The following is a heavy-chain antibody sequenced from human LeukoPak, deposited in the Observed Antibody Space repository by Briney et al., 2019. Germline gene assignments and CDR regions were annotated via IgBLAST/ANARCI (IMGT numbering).Heavy chain of an antibody. Sequence: SETLSLTCTVSGGSNSSYYWSWIRQPAGKGLEWIGRIYTSGSTNYNPSLKSRVTMSVDTSKNQFSLKLSSVTAADTAVYYCARGSGYIAAAATGAFDIWGQGTMVTVSS. D-gene: IGHD6-13*01. CDR1: GGSNSSYY. CDR2: IYTSGST. J-gene: IGHJ3*02. CDR3: ARGSGYIAAAATGAFDI. V-gene: IGHV4-4*07.